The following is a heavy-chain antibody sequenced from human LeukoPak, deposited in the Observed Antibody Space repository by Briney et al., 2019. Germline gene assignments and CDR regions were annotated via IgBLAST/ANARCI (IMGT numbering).Heavy chain of an antibody. J-gene: IGHJ4*02. CDR2: INEGGSGA. CDR3: AREKEVGFGETNGY. Sequence: GGSLRLSCAASGFTFNIYAMSWVRQAPGKGLEWVSIINEGGSGAYYADSVKGRFTISRDNSKNTLYLEMDSLRVEDTAVYYCAREKEVGFGETNGYWGQGTLVTVSS. D-gene: IGHD1-26*01. V-gene: IGHV3-23*01. CDR1: GFTFNIYA.